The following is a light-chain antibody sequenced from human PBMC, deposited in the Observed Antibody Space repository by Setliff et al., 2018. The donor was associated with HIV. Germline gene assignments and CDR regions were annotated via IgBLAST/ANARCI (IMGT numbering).Light chain of an antibody. V-gene: IGLV1-51*01. CDR2: DNN. J-gene: IGLJ2*01. Sequence: KVTISCSGSSSNIGNNYVSWYQHLPGTAPKLLIYDNNKRPSGIPDRFSGSMSGTSATLGITGLQTGDEADYYCGTWDSSLSAVVFGGGTKVTVL. CDR3: GTWDSSLSAVV. CDR1: SSNIGNNY.